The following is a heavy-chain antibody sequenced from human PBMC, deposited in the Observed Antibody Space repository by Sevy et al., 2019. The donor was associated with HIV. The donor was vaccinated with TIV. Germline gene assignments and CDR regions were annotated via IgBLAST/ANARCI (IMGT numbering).Heavy chain of an antibody. V-gene: IGHV3-74*01. D-gene: IGHD3-22*01. CDR2: INNAGSST. J-gene: IGHJ4*02. CDR3: AREGYYYDFSGYLNY. CDR1: GFTFSKYW. Sequence: GGSLRLSCAASGFTFSKYWMHWVRQAPGKGLVWVSLINNAGSSTSYADSVKGRLTISRDNAKNTLYLQMNSLRAEDTAVYYCAREGYYYDFSGYLNYWGQGTLVTVSS.